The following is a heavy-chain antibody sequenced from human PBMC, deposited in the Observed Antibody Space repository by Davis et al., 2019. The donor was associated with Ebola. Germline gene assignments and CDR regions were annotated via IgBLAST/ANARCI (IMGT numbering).Heavy chain of an antibody. J-gene: IGHJ3*02. CDR2: INSDGSST. Sequence: PGGSLRLSCAASGFTFSSYWMHWVRHAPGKGLVWVSRINSDGSSTSYADSVKGRFTISRDNAKNTLYLQMNSLRAEDTAVYYCARTGYSSSRGAFDIWGQGTMVTVSS. CDR3: ARTGYSSSRGAFDI. CDR1: GFTFSSYW. D-gene: IGHD6-13*01. V-gene: IGHV3-74*01.